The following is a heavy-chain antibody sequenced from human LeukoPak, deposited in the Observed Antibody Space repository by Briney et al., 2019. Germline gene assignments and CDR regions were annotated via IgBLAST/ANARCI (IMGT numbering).Heavy chain of an antibody. D-gene: IGHD5-18*01. CDR2: IYYSGST. V-gene: IGHV4-59*08. J-gene: IGHJ4*02. Sequence: SETLSLTCAVYGGSFSGYYWSWIRQPPGKGLEWIGYIYYSGSTNYNPSLKSRVTISVDTSKNQFSLKLSSVTAADTAVYYCARQTSGDTAKVSYWGQGTLVTVSS. CDR3: ARQTSGDTAKVSY. CDR1: GGSFSGYY.